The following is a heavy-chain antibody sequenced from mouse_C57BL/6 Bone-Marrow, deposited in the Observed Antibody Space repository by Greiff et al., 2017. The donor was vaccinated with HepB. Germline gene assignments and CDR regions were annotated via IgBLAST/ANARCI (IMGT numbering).Heavy chain of an antibody. D-gene: IGHD2-2*01. CDR3: SKHHDGYDPWFAY. J-gene: IGHJ3*01. CDR1: GYAFTNYL. V-gene: IGHV1-54*01. Sequence: QVQLKESGAELVRPGNSVKVSCKASGYAFTNYLIEWVKQRPGQGLEWIGVINPGSGGTNYNEKFKGKATLTADKSSSTAYMQLSSLTTEDSAIYYCSKHHDGYDPWFAYWGQGTLVTVSA. CDR2: INPGSGGT.